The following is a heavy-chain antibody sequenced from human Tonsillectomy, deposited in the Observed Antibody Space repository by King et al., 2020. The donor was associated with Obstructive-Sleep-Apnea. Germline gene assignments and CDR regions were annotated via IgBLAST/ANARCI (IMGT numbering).Heavy chain of an antibody. D-gene: IGHD3-22*01. CDR3: ARVPYYYDSSGYDY. V-gene: IGHV1-18*01. CDR1: GYTFTSYG. J-gene: IGHJ4*02. CDR2: ISAYHGNT. Sequence: QLVQSGAEVKKPGASVKVSCKASGYTFTSYGISWVRQAPGQGLEWMGWISAYHGNTNNAQKLQGRVTMTTHTSTRTAYMELRSLRSDDTAVYYCARVPYYYDSSGYDYWGQGTLVTVSS.